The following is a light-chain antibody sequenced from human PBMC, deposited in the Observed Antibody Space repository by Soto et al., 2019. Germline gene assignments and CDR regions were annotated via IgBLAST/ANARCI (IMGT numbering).Light chain of an antibody. CDR2: DAS. V-gene: IGKV3-11*01. CDR1: QSVSSY. J-gene: IGKJ5*01. CDR3: QQRSNWPPIT. Sequence: EIVLTQCPSTVSFSPWERSTLSFMASQSVSSYLALYQQKPGQAPRLLIYDASNRATGIPARFSGSGSGTDFTLTISSLEPEDFAVYYCQQRSNWPPITFGQGTRLEIK.